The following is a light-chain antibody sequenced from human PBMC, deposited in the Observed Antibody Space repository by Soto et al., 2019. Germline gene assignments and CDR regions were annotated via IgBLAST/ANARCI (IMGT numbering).Light chain of an antibody. Sequence: EIGLTQSPGTLSLSPGERATLSCRASQSVSSSYLAWYQQKPGQAPGLLIYGASSRATGIPDRFSGSGSGTDFTLTISRLEPEDFAVYYCQQYGSSPWTFGQGTKVEIK. CDR1: QSVSSSY. J-gene: IGKJ1*01. V-gene: IGKV3-20*01. CDR2: GAS. CDR3: QQYGSSPWT.